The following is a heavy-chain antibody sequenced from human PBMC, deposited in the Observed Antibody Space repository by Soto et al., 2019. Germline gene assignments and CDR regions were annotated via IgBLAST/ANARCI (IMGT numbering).Heavy chain of an antibody. CDR2: ISAYNGNT. Sequence: ASVKVSCKASGYTFTSYGISWVRQAPGQGLEWMGWISAYNGNTNYAQKLQGRVTMTTDTSTSTAYMELRSLRSDDTAVYYCARGSGIAVARGWIDPWGPGTLVTVSS. V-gene: IGHV1-18*01. J-gene: IGHJ5*02. CDR1: GYTFTSYG. D-gene: IGHD6-19*01. CDR3: ARGSGIAVARGWIDP.